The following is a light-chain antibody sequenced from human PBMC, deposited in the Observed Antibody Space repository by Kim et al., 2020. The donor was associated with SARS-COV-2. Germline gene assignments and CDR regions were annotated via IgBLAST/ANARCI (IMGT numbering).Light chain of an antibody. CDR2: DVS. CDR3: NSYTSSTTLVV. CDR1: SSDIGAYKY. V-gene: IGLV2-14*03. Sequence: QSALTQPASVSGSPGQSITISCTVTSSDIGAYKYVSWYQQHPGKAPKLLIYDVSNRPSGVANRFSGSKSGNTASLTISGLQPEDEADYYCNSYTSSTTLVVFGGGTQLTVL. J-gene: IGLJ3*02.